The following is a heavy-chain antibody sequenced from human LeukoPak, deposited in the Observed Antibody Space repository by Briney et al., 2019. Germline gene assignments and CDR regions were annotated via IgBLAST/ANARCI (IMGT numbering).Heavy chain of an antibody. CDR2: IYSDGST. V-gene: IGHV3-53*01. CDR1: GFTVSSNY. Sequence: GGSLRLSCAVSGFTVSSNYLSWVRQAPGKGLEWVSIIYSDGSTYYTDSVKGRFTISRDNSKNTLYLQMNSLRVEDTAVYYCARVPYGDYYIYWYLDLWGRGTLVTVSS. D-gene: IGHD4-17*01. CDR3: ARVPYGDYYIYWYLDL. J-gene: IGHJ2*01.